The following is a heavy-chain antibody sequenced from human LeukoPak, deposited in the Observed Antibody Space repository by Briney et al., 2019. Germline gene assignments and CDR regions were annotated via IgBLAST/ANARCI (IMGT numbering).Heavy chain of an antibody. CDR3: AKSIAVAVPGYYYGMDV. V-gene: IGHV3-23*01. D-gene: IGHD6-19*01. CDR1: GFTFSSYA. J-gene: IGHJ6*02. CDR2: ISGSGGST. Sequence: PGGSLRLSCAASGFTFSSYAMSWVRQAPGKGLEWVSAISGSGGSTYYADSVKGRFTISRDNSKNTLYLQMNSLRAEDTAVYYCAKSIAVAVPGYYYGMDVWGQGTTVTVSS.